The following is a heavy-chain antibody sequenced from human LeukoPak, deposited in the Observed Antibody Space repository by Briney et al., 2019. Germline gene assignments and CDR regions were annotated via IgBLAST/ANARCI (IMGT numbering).Heavy chain of an antibody. J-gene: IGHJ6*02. V-gene: IGHV3-30-3*01. Sequence: GGSLRLSCAASGFTFSSYAMHWVRQAPGKGLEWVAVISYDGSNKYYADSVKGRFTISRDNSKNTLYLQMNSLRAEDTALYYCARDRELRYCSSTSCYNYFGMDVWGQGTTVTVSS. CDR3: ARDRELRYCSSTSCYNYFGMDV. CDR2: ISYDGSNK. D-gene: IGHD2-2*02. CDR1: GFTFSSYA.